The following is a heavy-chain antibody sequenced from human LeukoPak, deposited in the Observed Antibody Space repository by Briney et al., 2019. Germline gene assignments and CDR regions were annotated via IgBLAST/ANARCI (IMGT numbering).Heavy chain of an antibody. Sequence: QTGGSLRLSCAASGFTFSLYTMHWVRQAPGKGLEWVAVVSYDGSNQYYADSVKGRLTISKDNSKNTLYLQFNSLRTDDTAVYYCVGAQDMGVAPEYWGQGTLVTVSS. J-gene: IGHJ4*02. V-gene: IGHV3-30*04. D-gene: IGHD2-15*01. CDR3: VGAQDMGVAPEY. CDR1: GFTFSLYT. CDR2: VSYDGSNQ.